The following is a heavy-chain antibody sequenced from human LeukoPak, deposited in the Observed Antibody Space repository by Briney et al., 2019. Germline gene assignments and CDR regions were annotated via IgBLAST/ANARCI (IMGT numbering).Heavy chain of an antibody. Sequence: ASVKVSSKASGYILTDYYMHWVRQAPGQGLEWMGWINPNSGDTNYAQKFQGRVAMTRDTSISTVYMELRSLRSDDTAVYYCARDIRYSSSWWILWDAFDIWGQGTMVTVSS. J-gene: IGHJ3*02. CDR3: ARDIRYSSSWWILWDAFDI. CDR1: GYILTDYY. D-gene: IGHD6-13*01. V-gene: IGHV1-2*02. CDR2: INPNSGDT.